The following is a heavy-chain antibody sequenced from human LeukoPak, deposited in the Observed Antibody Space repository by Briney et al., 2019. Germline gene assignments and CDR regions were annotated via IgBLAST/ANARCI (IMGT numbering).Heavy chain of an antibody. CDR2: IYPDDSDT. Sequence: GESLKISCKGSGYSFTSYWIAWVRQMPGKGLEYMGVIYPDDSDTRYSPSFQGQVTISADKSISTAYLQWSSLKASDTAMYYCARHVGSSGWYNWFDPWGQGTLVTVSS. V-gene: IGHV5-51*01. CDR3: ARHVGSSGWYNWFDP. CDR1: GYSFTSYW. D-gene: IGHD6-19*01. J-gene: IGHJ5*02.